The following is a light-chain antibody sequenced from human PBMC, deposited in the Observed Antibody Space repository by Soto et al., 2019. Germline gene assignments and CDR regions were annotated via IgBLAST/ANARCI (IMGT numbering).Light chain of an antibody. V-gene: IGLV2-23*01. CDR2: EGT. CDR1: SRDVGSYNL. Sequence: QSALTQPASVSGSPGQSITISCTGTSRDVGSYNLVSWYQQHPGNAPKLIIYEGTKRPSGVSYRFSGSKSGNTASLTISVLQEEDEGDYHCCSFAGSSTYVFGTGTKLTVL. J-gene: IGLJ1*01. CDR3: CSFAGSSTYV.